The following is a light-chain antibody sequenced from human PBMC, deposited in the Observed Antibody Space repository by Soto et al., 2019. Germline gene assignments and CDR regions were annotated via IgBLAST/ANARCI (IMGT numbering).Light chain of an antibody. CDR3: QHYNSYSEA. Sequence: DIQMTQSPSTLSGSVGDRATITCRASQTISSWLAWYQQKPGKAPKLLIYKASTLKSGVPSRFSGSESRTEFTLTISSLQPDDFATYYCQHYNSYSEAFGQGTKV. CDR2: KAS. J-gene: IGKJ1*01. V-gene: IGKV1-5*03. CDR1: QTISSW.